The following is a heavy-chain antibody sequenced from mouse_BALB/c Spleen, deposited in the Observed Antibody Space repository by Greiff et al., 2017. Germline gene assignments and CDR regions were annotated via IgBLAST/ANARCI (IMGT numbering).Heavy chain of an antibody. J-gene: IGHJ3*01. V-gene: IGHV1-82*01. D-gene: IGHD2-4*01. CDR2: IYPGDGDT. Sequence: QVQLQQSGPELAKPGASVKISCKASGYAFSSSWMNWVKQRPGQGLEWIGRIYPGDGDTNYNGKFKGKATLTADKSSSTAYMQLSSLTSVDSAVYFCASSTMITLAYWGQGTLVTVSA. CDR3: ASSTMITLAY. CDR1: GYAFSSSW.